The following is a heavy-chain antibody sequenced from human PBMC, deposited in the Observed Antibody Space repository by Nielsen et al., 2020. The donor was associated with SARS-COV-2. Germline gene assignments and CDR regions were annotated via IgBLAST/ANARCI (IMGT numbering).Heavy chain of an antibody. D-gene: IGHD3-22*01. V-gene: IGHV3-21*01. CDR2: ISSSSSYI. CDR1: GFTFSSYS. CDR3: ARDRITMRACDY. Sequence: LSLTCAASGFTFSSYSMNWVRQAPGKGLEWVSSISSSSSYIYYADSVKGRFTISRDNAKNSLYLQMNSLRAEDTAVYYCARDRITMRACDYWGQGTLVTVSS. J-gene: IGHJ4*02.